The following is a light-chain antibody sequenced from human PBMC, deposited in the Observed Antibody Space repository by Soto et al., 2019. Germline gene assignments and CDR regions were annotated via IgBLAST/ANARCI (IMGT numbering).Light chain of an antibody. CDR2: AAS. J-gene: IGKJ5*01. V-gene: IGKV1-39*01. CDR3: QQSYSTLIT. Sequence: DMPLTQSPSSLSACGRDRVTSPCRASQSISSYLNWYQQKPGKAPKLLIYAASSLQSGVPSRFSGSGSGTDFTLTISSLQPEDFATYYCQQSYSTLITFGQGTRLEIK. CDR1: QSISSY.